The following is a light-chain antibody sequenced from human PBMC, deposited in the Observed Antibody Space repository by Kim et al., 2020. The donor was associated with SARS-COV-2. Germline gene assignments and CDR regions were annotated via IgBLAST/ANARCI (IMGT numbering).Light chain of an antibody. Sequence: EIVMTQSPATLSVSPGERVTLSCRASETVSSNLAWYQHKPGRPPRLLIYGASTRATGFPGRFSGSGSGTEFTLTISSLQSEDFAVYYCQQYNNWPRTFGQGTKVDIK. V-gene: IGKV3-15*01. J-gene: IGKJ1*01. CDR2: GAS. CDR1: ETVSSN. CDR3: QQYNNWPRT.